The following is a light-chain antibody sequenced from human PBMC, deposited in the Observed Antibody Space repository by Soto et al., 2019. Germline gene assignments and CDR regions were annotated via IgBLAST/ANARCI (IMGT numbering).Light chain of an antibody. CDR1: QSISSY. Sequence: DIQMTQSPSSLSASVGDRVTITCRASQSISSYLSWYQQKPGKAPKRLIYVGSTLQSGAPSRFSGSGSGTDFTLTISSLQPEDFATYFCQQTYTTPFTFGGGTKVDVK. V-gene: IGKV1-39*01. CDR2: VGS. J-gene: IGKJ4*01. CDR3: QQTYTTPFT.